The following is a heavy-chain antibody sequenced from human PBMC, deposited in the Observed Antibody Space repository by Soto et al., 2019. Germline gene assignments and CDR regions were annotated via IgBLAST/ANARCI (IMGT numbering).Heavy chain of an antibody. CDR2: INHSGST. D-gene: IGHD3-9*01. CDR1: GGSFSGYY. Sequence: QVQLQQWGAGLLKPSETLSLTCAVYGGSFSGYYWSWIRQPPGKGLEWIGEINHSGSTNYNPSLKSRVTISVDTSKNQFSLELSSVTAADTAVYYCARGPVVLRYFDWFPRGKYYFDYWGQGTLVTVSS. CDR3: ARGPVVLRYFDWFPRGKYYFDY. J-gene: IGHJ4*02. V-gene: IGHV4-34*01.